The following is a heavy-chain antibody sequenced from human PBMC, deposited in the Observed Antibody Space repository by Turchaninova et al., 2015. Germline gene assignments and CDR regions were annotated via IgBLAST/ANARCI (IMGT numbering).Heavy chain of an antibody. D-gene: IGHD2-21*01. CDR3: ARGGHVDVVAFDF. Sequence: QARLVQSGAEVKKPGDSVKVSCKPSGYTFATYGINWVRPAPGQGTEWMEWTRPNNGNTKYAQKVQGRVTMTMDNATRTSYMELRSRRSDGTAIYYCARGGHVDVVAFDFWGQGTLVTVSS. J-gene: IGHJ4*02. V-gene: IGHV1-18*04. CDR1: GYTFATYG. CDR2: TRPNNGNT.